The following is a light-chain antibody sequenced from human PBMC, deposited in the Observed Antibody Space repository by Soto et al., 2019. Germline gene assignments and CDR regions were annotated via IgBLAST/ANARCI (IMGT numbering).Light chain of an antibody. CDR1: QSISSN. CDR2: AAS. Sequence: DIQMTQSPSSLSASVGDRVTITCRASQSISSNLNWYQQKPGKAPKLLIYAASSLQSGVPSRFSGSVSGTDFTLTISSLQPEAFATYYCQQSYSTPYTFGQGTKLEIK. V-gene: IGKV1-39*01. J-gene: IGKJ2*01. CDR3: QQSYSTPYT.